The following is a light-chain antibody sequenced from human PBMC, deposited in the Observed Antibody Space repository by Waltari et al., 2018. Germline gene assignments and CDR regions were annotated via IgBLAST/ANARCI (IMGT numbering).Light chain of an antibody. CDR2: EVS. Sequence: QSALTQPPSASGSPGQSVTISCTGTSNDVGGYNYVSWYQQPPGKAHKLIIHEVSKRPSGFPDRFSGSKTANTASLTGSGLQADDEADYYCSSYAGSSNLVFGGGTKLTVL. V-gene: IGLV2-8*01. CDR1: SNDVGGYNY. J-gene: IGLJ2*01. CDR3: SSYAGSSNLV.